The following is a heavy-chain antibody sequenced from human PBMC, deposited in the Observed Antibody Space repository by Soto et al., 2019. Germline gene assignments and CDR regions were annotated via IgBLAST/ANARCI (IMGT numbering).Heavy chain of an antibody. CDR3: ARGEACMAETFDY. CDR2: IWYDGSKK. D-gene: IGHD2-8*01. Sequence: QVQLVESGGGVVQPGRSLRLSCAASGFTFSIYGMHWVRQAPGKGLEWVTVIWYDGSKKYYADSVKGRFTISRDNSKNELYLQMNSRRAEDTAVYYCARGEACMAETFDYWGQGTLVTVSS. J-gene: IGHJ4*02. CDR1: GFTFSIYG. V-gene: IGHV3-33*01.